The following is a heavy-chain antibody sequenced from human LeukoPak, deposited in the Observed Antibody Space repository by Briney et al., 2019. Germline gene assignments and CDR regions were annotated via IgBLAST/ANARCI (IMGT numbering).Heavy chain of an antibody. CDR3: VREGRIAVAGLNWFDP. CDR2: IWYDGSNE. D-gene: IGHD6-19*01. V-gene: IGHV3-33*01. J-gene: IGHJ5*02. CDR1: GFTFGSYS. Sequence: GGSLRLSCAASGFTFGSYSLHWVRQAPGKGLEWVAIIWYDGSNEYYADSVKGRFTISRDDSKNTLHLQMNSLRVEDTGVYYCVREGRIAVAGLNWFDPWGQGTLVTVSS.